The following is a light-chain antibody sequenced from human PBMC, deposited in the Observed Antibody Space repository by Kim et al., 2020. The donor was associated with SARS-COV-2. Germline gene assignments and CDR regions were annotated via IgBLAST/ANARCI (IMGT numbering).Light chain of an antibody. J-gene: IGLJ2*01. CDR3: NSRDSNDNVV. V-gene: IGLV3-19*01. CDR1: SLKSYY. CDR2: GKN. Sequence: VAVGQTARITCQGDSLKSYYATWYQQKPGQAPIVVIYGKNNRPSGIPDRFSGSSSGNTASLTITGTQAGDEADYYCNSRDSNDNVVFGGGTKLTVL.